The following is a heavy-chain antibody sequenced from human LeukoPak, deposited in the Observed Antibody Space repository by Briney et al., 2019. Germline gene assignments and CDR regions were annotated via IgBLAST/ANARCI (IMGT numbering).Heavy chain of an antibody. CDR1: GFSLSRYW. V-gene: IGHV3-74*01. D-gene: IGHD3-9*01. Sequence: GGSLSLSCAASGFSLSRYWMRWVRQAPGTGLVWVSYIDNDGTDTNYADSVRGRFTVSRDNAKNTLHLQMNGLRAEDTAVYYCTRGGFDHNMDVWGKGTTVT. J-gene: IGHJ6*03. CDR2: IDNDGTDT. CDR3: TRGGFDHNMDV.